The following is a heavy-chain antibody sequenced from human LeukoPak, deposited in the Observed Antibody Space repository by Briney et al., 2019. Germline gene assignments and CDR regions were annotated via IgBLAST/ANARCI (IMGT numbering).Heavy chain of an antibody. V-gene: IGHV3-7*01. D-gene: IGHD3-10*01. CDR1: GFTFSSYW. CDR3: ARMDIGLVRD. CDR2: IKQDGSEK. Sequence: PGGSLRLSCSASGFTFSSYWMSWVRQAPGKGLEWVANIKQDGSEKYYVDSVKGRFTISRDNAKNSLSLQMNYLRAEDTAVYYCARMDIGLVRDWGQGTLVTVSS. J-gene: IGHJ4*02.